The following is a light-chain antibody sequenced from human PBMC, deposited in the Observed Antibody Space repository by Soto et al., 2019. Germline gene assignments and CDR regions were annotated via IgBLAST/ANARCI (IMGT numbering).Light chain of an antibody. CDR3: QQYGSSPLVA. CDR2: GAS. Sequence: EIVMTQSPATLSVSPVERATLSCRASQSVSSNLAWYQQKPGQAPRLLIYGASTRATGIPARFSGSGSGTDFTLTISRLEPEDFAVYYCQQYGSSPLVAFGQGTKVDIK. J-gene: IGKJ1*01. CDR1: QSVSSN. V-gene: IGKV3-15*01.